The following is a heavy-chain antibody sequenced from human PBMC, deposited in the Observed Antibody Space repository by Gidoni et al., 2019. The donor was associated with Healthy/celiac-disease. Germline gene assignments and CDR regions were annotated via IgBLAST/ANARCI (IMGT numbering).Heavy chain of an antibody. CDR3: AKDGDDYGDLADY. CDR2: ISYDGSNK. Sequence: QVQLVESGGGVVQPGRSLRLSCAASCFTFSSYGMHWVRQAPGKGLEWVAVISYDGSNKYYADSVKGRFTISRDNSKNTLYLQMNSLRAEDTAVYYCAKDGDDYGDLADYWGQGTLVTVSS. V-gene: IGHV3-30*18. J-gene: IGHJ4*02. CDR1: CFTFSSYG. D-gene: IGHD4-17*01.